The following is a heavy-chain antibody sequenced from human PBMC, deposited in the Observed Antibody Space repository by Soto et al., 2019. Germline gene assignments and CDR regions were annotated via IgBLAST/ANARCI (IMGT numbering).Heavy chain of an antibody. V-gene: IGHV4-59*12. CDR3: ARVPGP. D-gene: IGHD7-27*01. CDR2: IYLSGST. Sequence: SETLPLTCSVSGGSISSGSWSWIRQPPGKGLEWIGYIYLSGSTNYNPSLKSRVTISVDRSKNQFSLKLSSVTAADTAVYYCARVPGPWGQGTLVTVSS. CDR1: GGSISSGS. J-gene: IGHJ5*02.